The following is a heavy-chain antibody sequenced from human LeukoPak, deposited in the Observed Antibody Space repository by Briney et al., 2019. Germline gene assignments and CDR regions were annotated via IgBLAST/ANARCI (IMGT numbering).Heavy chain of an antibody. CDR3: ARFKGGTGFDY. CDR1: GGSTTTTDFD. V-gene: IGHV4-39*01. Sequence: PSETLSLTCAVSGGSTTTTDFDWARIRQPPGQGFEWIATISSSGKAYYYPSLMSRVTISVDTSKNQFSLDVTSVTAADTGLFYCARFKGGTGFDYWGRGILVIVS. CDR2: ISSSGKA. J-gene: IGHJ4*02. D-gene: IGHD1-26*01.